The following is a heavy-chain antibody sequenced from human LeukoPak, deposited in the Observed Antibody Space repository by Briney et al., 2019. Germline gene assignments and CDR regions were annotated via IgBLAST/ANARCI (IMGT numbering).Heavy chain of an antibody. D-gene: IGHD1-26*01. J-gene: IGHJ4*02. CDR3: ARDPYTGSYYGFDF. Sequence: GGSLRLSCAASGFTFSNSWMHWVRQAPGKGLVWVSRINGDGSSTSYADSVKGRFTVSRDNAKNTLYLQINSLRDEDTAVYYCARDPYTGSYYGFDFWGQGTLVTVSS. V-gene: IGHV3-74*01. CDR1: GFTFSNSW. CDR2: INGDGSST.